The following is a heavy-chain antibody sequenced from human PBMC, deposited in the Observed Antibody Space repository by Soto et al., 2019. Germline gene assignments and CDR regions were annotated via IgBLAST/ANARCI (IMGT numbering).Heavy chain of an antibody. CDR2: ISGSGGST. Sequence: GPQRDSYAAVGGNFSSYGRSWVLQTKGKGLEWVSAISGSGGSTYYADSVKGRFTISRDNSKNTLYLQMNRLRAEDTAVFYCAKGHQRQQLAVSDYLGKGTLVTV. CDR3: AKGHQRQQLAVSDY. V-gene: IGHV3-23*01. J-gene: IGHJ4*01. D-gene: IGHD6-13*01. CDR1: GGNFSSYG.